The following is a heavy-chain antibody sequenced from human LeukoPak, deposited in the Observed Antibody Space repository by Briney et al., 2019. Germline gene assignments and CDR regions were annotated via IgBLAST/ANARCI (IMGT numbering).Heavy chain of an antibody. D-gene: IGHD3-10*01. J-gene: IGHJ4*02. CDR2: IMKDGSXX. V-gene: IGHV3-7*03. Sequence: GGSLRLSCAASGFTFSSYWMGWVRQAPGKGLXXVANIMKDGSXXXYVXXXXXRFTISXDNAKNSLDLQMNSLRAEDTAVYYCVRDGDYYKGEYWGQGTLVTVSS. CDR3: VRDGDYYKGEY. CDR1: GFTFSSYW.